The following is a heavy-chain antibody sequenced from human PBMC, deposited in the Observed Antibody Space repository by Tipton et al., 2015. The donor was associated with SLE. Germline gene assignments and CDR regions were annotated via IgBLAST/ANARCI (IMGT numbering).Heavy chain of an antibody. CDR3: ARDGGAARPYFDY. Sequence: TLSLTCTVSGGSISSSSYYWGWIRQPPGKGLEWIASSYYSASTHYNPSLKSRVTTSVDTSKNQFSLKLSSVTAADTAVYYCARDGGAARPYFDYWGQGTLVTVSS. V-gene: IGHV4-39*07. CDR1: GGSISSSSYY. CDR2: SYYSAST. J-gene: IGHJ4*02. D-gene: IGHD6-6*01.